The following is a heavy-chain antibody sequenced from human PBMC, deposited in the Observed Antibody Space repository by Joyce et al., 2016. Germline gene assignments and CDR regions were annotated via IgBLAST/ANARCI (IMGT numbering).Heavy chain of an antibody. V-gene: IGHV1-69*12. J-gene: IGHJ5*02. CDR1: GDTFNNYA. CDR2: ISPMLAKA. CDR3: AVYTDFSSGPNWFDP. D-gene: IGHD3-3*01. Sequence: QVHLVQSGAEAKKPGSSVKVSCKASGDTFNNYAFSWVRQAPGQGPGWMGGISPMLAKANYAQNFHGRVTFTADESTSTAYMELSSLRSEDTAVYYCAVYTDFSSGPNWFDPWGQGTLVTVSS.